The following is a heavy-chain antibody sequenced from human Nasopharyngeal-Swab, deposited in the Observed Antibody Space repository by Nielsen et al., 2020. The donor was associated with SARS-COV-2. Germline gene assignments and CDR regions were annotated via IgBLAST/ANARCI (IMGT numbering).Heavy chain of an antibody. J-gene: IGHJ4*02. V-gene: IGHV4-31*03. Sequence: LRLSCTVSGGSISSGGYYWSWIRQHPGKGLEWIGYIYYSGSTYYNPSLKSRVTISVDTSKNQFSLKLSSVTAADTAVYYCARALRYFDWLFFDYWGQGTLVTVSS. CDR3: ARALRYFDWLFFDY. D-gene: IGHD3-9*01. CDR2: IYYSGST. CDR1: GGSISSGGYY.